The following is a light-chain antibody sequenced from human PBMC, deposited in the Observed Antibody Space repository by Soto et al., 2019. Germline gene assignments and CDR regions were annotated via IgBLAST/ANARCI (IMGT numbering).Light chain of an antibody. CDR3: QQYGSSAFT. CDR1: QSVSSSY. J-gene: IGKJ3*01. V-gene: IGKV3-20*01. Sequence: EIVLTLSPGTLSLSPGERATLSCRASQSVSSSYLAWYQQKPGQAPRLLIYGASSRSTGIPDRFSSSGSGTDFTLTISRLEPKDFAVYYCQQYGSSAFTFGPGTKVDI. CDR2: GAS.